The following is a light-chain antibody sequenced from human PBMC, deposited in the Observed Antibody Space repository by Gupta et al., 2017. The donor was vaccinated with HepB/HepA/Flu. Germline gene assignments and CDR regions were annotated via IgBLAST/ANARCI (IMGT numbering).Light chain of an antibody. V-gene: IGKV1-39*01. Sequence: DIQMTQSPSSLSASEGDRVTITCRASQSISYYLNWYQQKPGKAPKLLIYAASTLHSGVPSRFSGGGSGTDFTLTISSLQPEDFATYYCQHGNSTPGPFGQGTKVEVK. J-gene: IGKJ1*01. CDR1: QSISYY. CDR2: AAS. CDR3: QHGNSTPGP.